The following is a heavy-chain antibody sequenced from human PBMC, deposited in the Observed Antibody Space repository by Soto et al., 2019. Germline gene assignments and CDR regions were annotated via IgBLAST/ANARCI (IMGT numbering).Heavy chain of an antibody. CDR3: ARSRGTSCHRAVGAFDI. Sequence: RWESLKISCTCSGYSFTSYCISWVRQMPGKGLEWMGRIDPSDSYTNYSPSFQGHVTISADQSISTAYLQWSSLKASDTAKYYCARSRGTSCHRAVGAFDIWGKATMVTVSS. J-gene: IGHJ3*02. V-gene: IGHV5-10-1*01. D-gene: IGHD2-2*01. CDR1: GYSFTSYC. CDR2: IDPSDSYT.